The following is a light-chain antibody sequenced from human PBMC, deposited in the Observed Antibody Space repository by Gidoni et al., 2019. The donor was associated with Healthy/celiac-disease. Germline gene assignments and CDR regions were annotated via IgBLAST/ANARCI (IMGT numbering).Light chain of an antibody. V-gene: IGLV1-36*01. CDR2: YDD. CDR1: NSNIGDRG. CDR3: AAWEDSLNTWV. J-gene: IGLJ3*02. Sequence: QSVLTQPPSVSGAPRQRVIISCSGRNSNIGDRGVNWYQQLPGKAPRLLIYYDDLVSSVVSDRFSGSKSGTSASLAISGLQPEDEADYYCAAWEDSLNTWVFGGGTKLTVL.